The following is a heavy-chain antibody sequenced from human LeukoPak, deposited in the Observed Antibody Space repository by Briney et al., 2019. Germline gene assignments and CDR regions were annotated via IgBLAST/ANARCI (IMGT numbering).Heavy chain of an antibody. CDR1: GFTFSSYA. J-gene: IGHJ4*02. V-gene: IGHV3-30-3*01. CDR3: ARDAGNYDFWSGYGLDY. D-gene: IGHD3-3*01. Sequence: GGSLRLSCAASGFTFSSYAMHWVRQAPGKGLEWVAVISYDGSNKYYADSVKGRFTISRDNSKNTLYLQMNSLRAEDTAVYYCARDAGNYDFWSGYGLDYWGQGTLVTVSS. CDR2: ISYDGSNK.